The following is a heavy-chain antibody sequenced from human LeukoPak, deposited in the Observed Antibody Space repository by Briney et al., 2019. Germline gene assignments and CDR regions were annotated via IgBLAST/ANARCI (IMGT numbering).Heavy chain of an antibody. V-gene: IGHV4-39*01. CDR1: GVSISSSNYY. Sequence: SETLSLTCTVSGVSISSSNYYWGWIRQPPGKGLEWNGSIYYSGSTSYNPSLESRITVSVDTSKNQFSLKLTSVTAADTAVYYCARHGGVGAASWFDPWGQGTLVTVSS. CDR2: IYYSGST. D-gene: IGHD1-26*01. CDR3: ARHGGVGAASWFDP. J-gene: IGHJ5*02.